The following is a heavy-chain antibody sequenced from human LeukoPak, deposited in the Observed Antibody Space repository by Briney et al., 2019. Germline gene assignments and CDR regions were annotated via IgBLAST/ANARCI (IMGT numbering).Heavy chain of an antibody. D-gene: IGHD3-10*01. CDR1: GYTFTSYG. CDR2: ISAYNGNT. Sequence: GASVKVSCKASGYTFTSYGISWVRQAPGQGLEWMGWISAYNGNTNYAQKLQGRVTMTTDTSTSTAYMELRSLRSDDTAVYYCARCRYGSGSYYCYYFGYWGQGTLVTVSS. CDR3: ARCRYGSGSYYCYYFGY. V-gene: IGHV1-18*01. J-gene: IGHJ4*02.